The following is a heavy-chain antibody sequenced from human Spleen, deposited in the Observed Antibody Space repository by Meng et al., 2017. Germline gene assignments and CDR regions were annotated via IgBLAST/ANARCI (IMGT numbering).Heavy chain of an antibody. CDR2: IYSGGNT. CDR1: GFTVSHNY. D-gene: IGHD3-22*01. Sequence: GESLKISCAASGFTVSHNYISWVRQAPGKGLEWVSVIYSGGNTYYADSVKGRFTISRDNSKNTVFLQINSLRVEDTALYYCAREFHSSGHAGTFDLWGQGTMVTVSS. V-gene: IGHV3-66*02. CDR3: AREFHSSGHAGTFDL. J-gene: IGHJ3*01.